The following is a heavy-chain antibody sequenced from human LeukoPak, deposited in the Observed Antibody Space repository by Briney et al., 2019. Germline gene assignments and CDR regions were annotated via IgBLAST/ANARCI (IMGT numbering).Heavy chain of an antibody. J-gene: IGHJ4*02. CDR1: GFTFSSSA. CDR3: AKGAGSSNFDY. D-gene: IGHD1-26*01. CDR2: ISGGGGTT. V-gene: IGHV3-23*01. Sequence: GGSLRLSCAASGFTFSSSAMSWVREAPGKGLEWVSGISGGGGTTFYADSVKGRFTISRDNSKNTLYLQMDSLRAEDTAVYYCAKGAGSSNFDYWGQATLVTVST.